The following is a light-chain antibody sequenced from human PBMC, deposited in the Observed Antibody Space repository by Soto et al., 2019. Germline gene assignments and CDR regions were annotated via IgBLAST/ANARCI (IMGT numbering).Light chain of an antibody. CDR2: EVT. J-gene: IGLJ1*01. CDR3: LSCTSSSTYI. Sequence: QSALTQPASVSGSPGQSITISCTGTSSDVGGYNYVSWYQQHPGKAPKLMLYEVTNRPSGVSNRFSGSKSGNTASLTISGLQAEDEADYYCLSCTSSSTYIFGTGTKVTVL. V-gene: IGLV2-14*01. CDR1: SSDVGGYNY.